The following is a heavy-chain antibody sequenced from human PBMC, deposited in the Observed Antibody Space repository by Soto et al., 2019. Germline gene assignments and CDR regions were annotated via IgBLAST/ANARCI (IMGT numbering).Heavy chain of an antibody. Sequence: QVQLPESGPGLVKHSQTLSLTCTVSGCSISSGVYYWSWLRQHPGKGLEWIGYIYYSGSTYYNPCLKSRVTISVDTSKNQFSLKLSSVTAADTAVYYCATRTQGYYFDYWGQGTLVTVSS. CDR2: IYYSGST. V-gene: IGHV4-31*03. CDR3: ATRTQGYYFDY. J-gene: IGHJ4*02. CDR1: GCSISSGVYY.